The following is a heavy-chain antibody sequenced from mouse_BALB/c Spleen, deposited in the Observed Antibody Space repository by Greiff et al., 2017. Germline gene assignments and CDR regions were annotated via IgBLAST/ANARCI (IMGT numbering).Heavy chain of an antibody. CDR1: GYAFTNYL. Sequence: VKLMESGAELVRPGTSVKVSCKASGYAFTNYLIEWVKQRPGQGLEWIGVINPGSGGTNYNEKFKGKATLTADKSSSTAYMQLSSLTSDDSAVYFCARGGAHWYFDVWGAGTTVTVSS. V-gene: IGHV1-54*03. CDR3: ARGGAHWYFDV. D-gene: IGHD1-3*01. CDR2: INPGSGGT. J-gene: IGHJ1*01.